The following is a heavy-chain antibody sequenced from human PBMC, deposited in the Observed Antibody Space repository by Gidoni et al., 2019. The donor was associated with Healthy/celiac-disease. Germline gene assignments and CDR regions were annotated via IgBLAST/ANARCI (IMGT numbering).Heavy chain of an antibody. Sequence: QVQLQESGPGLVKPSQTLSLTCTVSGGSISSGDYYWSWIRQPPGKGLGWIGYIYYSGSTYYNPSLKSRVTISVDTSKNQFSLKLSSVTAADTAVYYWARSGSYWGHDAFDIWGQGTMVTVSS. V-gene: IGHV4-30-4*01. CDR1: GGSISSGDYY. CDR2: IYYSGST. D-gene: IGHD1-26*01. CDR3: ARSGSYWGHDAFDI. J-gene: IGHJ3*02.